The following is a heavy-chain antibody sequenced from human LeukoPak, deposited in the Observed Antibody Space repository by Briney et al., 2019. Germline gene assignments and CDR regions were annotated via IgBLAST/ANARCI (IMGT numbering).Heavy chain of an antibody. CDR2: MNPNSGNT. Sequence: ASVTVSCKASGYTFTSYDINWVRQAPGQGLEWMGWMNPNSGNTGYAQKFQGRVTMTRNTSISTAYMELSSLRSEDTAVYYCARGDYLAVAGLYYYYGMDVWGQGTTVTVSS. CDR1: GYTFTSYD. CDR3: ARGDYLAVAGLYYYYGMDV. D-gene: IGHD6-19*01. J-gene: IGHJ6*02. V-gene: IGHV1-8*01.